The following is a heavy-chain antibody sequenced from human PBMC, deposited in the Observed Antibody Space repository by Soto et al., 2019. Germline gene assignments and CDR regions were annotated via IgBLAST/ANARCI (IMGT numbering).Heavy chain of an antibody. CDR1: GYTFTGYY. CDR2: INPNSGGT. V-gene: IGHV1-2*02. D-gene: IGHD2-2*02. J-gene: IGHJ5*02. CDR3: ARTELIYCSSTSCYTGWFDP. Sequence: ASVKVSCKASGYTFTGYYMHWVRQAPGQGLEWMGWINPNSGGTNYAQKFQGRVTMTRDTSISTAYMELSRLRSDDTAVYYCARTELIYCSSTSCYTGWFDPWGQGALVTVSS.